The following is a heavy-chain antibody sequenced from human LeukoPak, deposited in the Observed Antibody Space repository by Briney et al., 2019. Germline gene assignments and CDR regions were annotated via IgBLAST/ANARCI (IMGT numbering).Heavy chain of an antibody. CDR2: INPDGVTT. Sequence: ASVKVSCKASGYTFTSYYMHWVRQAPGQGLEWMGIINPDGVTTGYAQKFQGRVTMTRDTSTSTVYMELSSLTSEDTAVYYCARGLPIDYWGQGTLVTVSS. CDR1: GYTFTSYY. CDR3: ARGLPIDY. V-gene: IGHV1-46*01. J-gene: IGHJ4*02.